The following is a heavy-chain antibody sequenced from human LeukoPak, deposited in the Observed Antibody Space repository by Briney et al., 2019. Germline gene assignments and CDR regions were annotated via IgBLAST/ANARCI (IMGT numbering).Heavy chain of an antibody. J-gene: IGHJ4*02. CDR2: ISGSGGST. Sequence: WGSLTLSCAASGFTFSSYAMSWVRQAPGKGLEWVSAISGSGGSTYYADSVKGRFTISRDNSKNTLYLQMNSLRAEDTAVYYCAKDRFARGFWELLFYWGQGTLVTVSS. CDR3: AKDRFARGFWELLFY. CDR1: GFTFSSYA. V-gene: IGHV3-23*01. D-gene: IGHD3-10*01.